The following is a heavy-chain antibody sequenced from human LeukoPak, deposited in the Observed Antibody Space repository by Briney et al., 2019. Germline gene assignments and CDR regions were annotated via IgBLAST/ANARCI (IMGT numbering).Heavy chain of an antibody. V-gene: IGHV3-30*18. CDR2: ISYDGSNK. CDR3: AKDRGSGWYPNWFDP. CDR1: GFTFSSYG. D-gene: IGHD6-19*01. Sequence: PGGSLRLSCAASGFTFSSYGMHWVRQAPGKGLEWVAVISYDGSNKYYADSVKGRFTISRDNSKNTLYLQMNSLRAEDTAVYYCAKDRGSGWYPNWFDPWGQGTLVTVSS. J-gene: IGHJ5*02.